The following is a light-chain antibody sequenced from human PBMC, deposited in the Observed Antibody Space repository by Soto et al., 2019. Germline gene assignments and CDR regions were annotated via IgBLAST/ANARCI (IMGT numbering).Light chain of an antibody. V-gene: IGLV1-47*01. J-gene: IGLJ1*01. Sequence: VVTQSPSASGTPGQRVTISCSGGSSNIGTNYVYWYQQLPGTAPKLLIYRNNLRPSGVPDRFSASKSGTSASLAISGLRSEDEGDYFCAGWDDSLHGLLFGAGTKVTVL. CDR1: SSNIGTNY. CDR2: RNN. CDR3: AGWDDSLHGLL.